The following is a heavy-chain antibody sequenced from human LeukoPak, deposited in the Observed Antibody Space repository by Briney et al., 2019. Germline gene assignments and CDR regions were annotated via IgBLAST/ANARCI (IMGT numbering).Heavy chain of an antibody. D-gene: IGHD6-19*01. CDR2: ISGSGGST. CDR1: GFTFSSYA. CDR3: AKDRPAVAVAGTAAFDY. Sequence: HAGGSLRLSCAASGFTFSSYAMSWVRQAPGKGLEWVSAISGSGGSTYYADSVKGRFTISRDNSKNTLYLQMSSLRAEDTAVYYCAKDRPAVAVAGTAAFDYWGQGTLVTVSS. J-gene: IGHJ4*02. V-gene: IGHV3-23*01.